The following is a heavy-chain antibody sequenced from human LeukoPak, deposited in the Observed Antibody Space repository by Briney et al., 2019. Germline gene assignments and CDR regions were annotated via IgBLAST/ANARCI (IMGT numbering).Heavy chain of an antibody. J-gene: IGHJ4*02. V-gene: IGHV3-23*01. CDR1: GFTFTTYA. Sequence: GGSLRLSCAASGFTFTTYAMSWVRQAPGKGLEWVSAISDIGAATNYADSVKGRLTISRDNSKNTLYLQMNSLRAEDTAVYYCAKRSCSGGSCNFDYWGQGTLVTVSS. CDR3: AKRSCSGGSCNFDY. CDR2: ISDIGAAT. D-gene: IGHD2-15*01.